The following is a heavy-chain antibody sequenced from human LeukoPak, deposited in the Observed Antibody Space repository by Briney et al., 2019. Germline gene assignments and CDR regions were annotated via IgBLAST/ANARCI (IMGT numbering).Heavy chain of an antibody. CDR3: ARVRDSSSWYANDAFDI. D-gene: IGHD6-13*01. CDR1: GFTFSSYW. J-gene: IGHJ3*02. CDR2: IKKDGSEK. Sequence: GGSLRLSCAASGFTFSSYWMSWVRQAPGKGLEWVAHIKKDGSEKYYVDSIKGRFTISRDNAKTSLYLQMISLRAEDTAVYYCARVRDSSSWYANDAFDIWGQGTMVTVSS. V-gene: IGHV3-7*01.